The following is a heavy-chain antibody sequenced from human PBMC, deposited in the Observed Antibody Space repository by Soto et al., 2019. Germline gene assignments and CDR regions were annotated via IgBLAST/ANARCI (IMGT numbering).Heavy chain of an antibody. J-gene: IGHJ6*02. CDR1: GFTFSSYG. Sequence: QVQLVESGGGVVQPGRSLRLSCAASGFTFSSYGMHWVRQAPGKGLEWVAVISYDGSNKYYADSVKGRFTISRDNSKNTLYLQMNSLRAEDTAVYYCAKDGAMVAATHYFYGMDVWGQGTTVTVSS. V-gene: IGHV3-30*18. CDR2: ISYDGSNK. CDR3: AKDGAMVAATHYFYGMDV. D-gene: IGHD2-15*01.